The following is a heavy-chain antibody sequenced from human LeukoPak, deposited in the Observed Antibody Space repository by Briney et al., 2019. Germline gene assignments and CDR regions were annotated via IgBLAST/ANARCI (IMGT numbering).Heavy chain of an antibody. CDR3: ARVSLRLGETPFDY. D-gene: IGHD3-16*01. CDR1: GFTFSSYS. V-gene: IGHV3-48*04. CDR2: ISSSSSTI. Sequence: GGSLRLSCAASGFTFSSYSMNWVRQAPGKGLEWVSYISSSSSTIYYADSVKGRFTISRDNAKNSLYLQMNSLRAEDTAVYYCARVSLRLGETPFDYWGQGTLVTVSS. J-gene: IGHJ4*02.